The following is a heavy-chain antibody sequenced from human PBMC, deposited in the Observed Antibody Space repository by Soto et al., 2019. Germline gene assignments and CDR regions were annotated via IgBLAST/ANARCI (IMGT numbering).Heavy chain of an antibody. CDR3: ARGVGDNYDFLSGRHPYYFDY. V-gene: IGHV3-53*02. CDR2: IYSGGST. CDR1: GFTVSSNY. J-gene: IGHJ4*02. D-gene: IGHD3-3*01. Sequence: EVQLVETGGGLIQPGGSLRLSCAASGFTVSSNYMSWVRQAPGKGLEWVSVIYSGGSTYYADSVKGRFTISRDNSKNTLYLQMNSPRAEDTAVYYCARGVGDNYDFLSGRHPYYFDYWGQGTLVTVSS.